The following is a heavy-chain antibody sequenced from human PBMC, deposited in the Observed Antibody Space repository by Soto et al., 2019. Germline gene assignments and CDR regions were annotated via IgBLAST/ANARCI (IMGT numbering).Heavy chain of an antibody. CDR1: GGSVSDASISSYY. Sequence: ASETLSLTCTVSGGSVSDASISSYYWSWIRQPPRKGLDWIGKIYYNRSTKYNPSLRNRVTISVDTSKNHFSLRLTSLTAADTAVYYCAGGGYDFWSGYFNRWGQGTLVTVSS. CDR3: AGGGYDFWSGYFNR. V-gene: IGHV4-61*03. D-gene: IGHD3-3*01. CDR2: IYYNRST. J-gene: IGHJ4*02.